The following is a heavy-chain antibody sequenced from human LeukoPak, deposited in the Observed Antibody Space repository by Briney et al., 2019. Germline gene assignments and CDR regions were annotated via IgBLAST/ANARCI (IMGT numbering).Heavy chain of an antibody. V-gene: IGHV1-69*06. CDR2: IIPIFGTA. CDR1: GGTFSSYA. Sequence: ASVKVSCKASGGTFSSYAISWVRQAPGQGLEWMGGIIPIFGTANYAQKFQGGVTITADKSTSTAYMELSSLRSEDTAVYYCARGGGSYYGNAFDIWGQGTMVTVSS. J-gene: IGHJ3*02. CDR3: ARGGGSYYGNAFDI. D-gene: IGHD1-26*01.